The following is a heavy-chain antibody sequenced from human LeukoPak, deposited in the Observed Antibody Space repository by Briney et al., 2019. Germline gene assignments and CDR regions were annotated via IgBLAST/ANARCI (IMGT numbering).Heavy chain of an antibody. CDR3: ARLVRAGTMVRGLNWFDP. J-gene: IGHJ5*02. V-gene: IGHV4-34*01. D-gene: IGHD3-10*01. CDR1: GGSFSGYY. CDR2: INHSGST. Sequence: KPSETLSLTCAVYGGSFSGYYWSWIRQPPGKGLEWIGEINHSGSTNYNPSLKSRVTISVDTSKNQFSLKLSSVTAADTAVYYCARLVRAGTMVRGLNWFDPWGQGTLVTVSS.